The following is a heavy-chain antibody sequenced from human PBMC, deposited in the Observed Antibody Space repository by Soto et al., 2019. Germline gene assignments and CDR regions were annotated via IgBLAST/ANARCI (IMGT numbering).Heavy chain of an antibody. CDR1: GGTFSSYA. CDR3: AGVWELTSDY. V-gene: IGHV1-69*05. CDR2: IIPIFGTA. Sequence: QVQLVQSGAEVKEPGSSVKVSCKASGGTFSSYAISWVRQAPGQGLEGMGGIIPIFGTASYAQKFQGSVTITSDESTSTAYMELNSLSSEDSAVYYCAGVWELTSDYWGQGTLVTVSS. D-gene: IGHD1-26*01. J-gene: IGHJ4*02.